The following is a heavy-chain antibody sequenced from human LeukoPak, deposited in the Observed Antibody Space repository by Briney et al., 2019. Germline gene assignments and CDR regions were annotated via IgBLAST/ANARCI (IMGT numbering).Heavy chain of an antibody. Sequence: GGSLRLSCAASGFTFSSYWMSWVRQAPGKGLEWVANIKQDGSEKYYADSVKGRFTISRDNAKNSLYLQMNGLRAEDTAVYYCARDSSSWYSNSYYYGMDVWGKGTTVTVSS. D-gene: IGHD6-13*01. CDR3: ARDSSSWYSNSYYYGMDV. CDR1: GFTFSSYW. V-gene: IGHV3-7*03. J-gene: IGHJ6*04. CDR2: IKQDGSEK.